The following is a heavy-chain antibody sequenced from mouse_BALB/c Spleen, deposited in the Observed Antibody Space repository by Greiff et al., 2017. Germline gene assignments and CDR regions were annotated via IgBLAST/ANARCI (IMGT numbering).Heavy chain of an antibody. D-gene: IGHD2-1*01. V-gene: IGHV5-6*01. CDR3: ARQGYGNYGFED. Sequence: EVKLVESGGDLVKPGGSLKLSCAASGFTFSSYGMSWVRQTPDKRLEWVATISSGGSYTYYPDSVKGRFTISRDNAKNTLYLQMSSLKSEDTAMYYCARQGYGNYGFEDWGRGTTLTVSS. J-gene: IGHJ2*01. CDR2: ISSGGSYT. CDR1: GFTFSSYG.